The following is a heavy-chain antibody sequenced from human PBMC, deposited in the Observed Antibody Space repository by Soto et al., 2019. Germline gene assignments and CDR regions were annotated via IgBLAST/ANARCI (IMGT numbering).Heavy chain of an antibody. J-gene: IGHJ4*02. CDR3: ARKKCVGECYSFDY. V-gene: IGHV1-18*01. CDR1: GYTFDNYG. D-gene: IGHD2-21*01. CDR2: INTDSGNP. Sequence: GASLKVSCKASGYTFDNYGINWLRQAPGQGLEWLGWINTDSGNPPYAQKFRGRTSMTRNTATGTVYMERTSLTSGDTAIYYCARKKCVGECYSFDYWGQGTLVTVSS.